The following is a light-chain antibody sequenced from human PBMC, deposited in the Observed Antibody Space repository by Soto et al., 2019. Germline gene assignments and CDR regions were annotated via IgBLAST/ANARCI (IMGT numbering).Light chain of an antibody. J-gene: IGKJ1*01. CDR3: QQSYSSPQT. CDR1: QSIRSY. Sequence: DIQMTQSPSSLSASVGDRVTITCRSSQSIRSYLSWYQQKLGRAPKLLIYTASNLQTGVPSRFSGSGSGTDFTLTISSLQPEDFATFYCQQSYSSPQTFGHGTKVEIK. CDR2: TAS. V-gene: IGKV1-39*01.